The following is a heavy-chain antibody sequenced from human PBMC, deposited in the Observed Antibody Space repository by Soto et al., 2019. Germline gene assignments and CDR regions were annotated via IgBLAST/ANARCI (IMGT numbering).Heavy chain of an antibody. Sequence: GASVKVSCKASGGTFSSYAISWVRQAPGQGLEWMGGIIPIFGTANYAQKFQGRVTITADESTSTAYMELSSLRSEDTAVYYCANHYYDSSGYPCWGQGTLVTVSS. CDR3: ANHYYDSSGYPC. J-gene: IGHJ4*02. CDR2: IIPIFGTA. CDR1: GGTFSSYA. D-gene: IGHD3-22*01. V-gene: IGHV1-69*13.